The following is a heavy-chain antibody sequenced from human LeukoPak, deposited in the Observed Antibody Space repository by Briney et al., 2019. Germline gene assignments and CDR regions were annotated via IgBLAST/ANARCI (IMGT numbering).Heavy chain of an antibody. CDR1: GFTFSSYG. CDR2: IWNDGSNK. CDR3: AKDIATGGGNSIPH. Sequence: PGGSLRLSCAASGFTFSSYGLHWVRQAPGKGLEWVAFIWNDGSNKYYATSVKGRFTISRDNSKNTLYLQMNSLRAEDTAVYYCAKDIATGGGNSIPHWGQGTLLTVSS. J-gene: IGHJ4*02. V-gene: IGHV3-30*02. D-gene: IGHD4-23*01.